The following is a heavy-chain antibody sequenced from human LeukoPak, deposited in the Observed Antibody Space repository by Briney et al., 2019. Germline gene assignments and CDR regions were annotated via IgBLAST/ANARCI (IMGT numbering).Heavy chain of an antibody. J-gene: IGHJ4*02. CDR2: INPNSGGT. V-gene: IGHV1-2*02. CDR3: ARVGGSYHHANDY. Sequence: ASVKVSCKASGYTFTGYYMHWVRQAPGQGLEWMGWINPNSGGTNYAQKFQGRVTMTRDTSISTAYMELSRLRSDDTAVYYCARVGGSYHHANDYWGQGTLVTVSS. D-gene: IGHD1-26*01. CDR1: GYTFTGYY.